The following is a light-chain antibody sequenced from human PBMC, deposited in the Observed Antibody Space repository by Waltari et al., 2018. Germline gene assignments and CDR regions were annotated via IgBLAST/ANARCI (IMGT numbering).Light chain of an antibody. J-gene: IGLJ2*01. CDR1: NIGAKG. CDR2: DDR. CDR3: QVWDSSSDHVI. Sequence: SYVLTQPPSVSVAPGKTAKITCGTNNIGAKGFHWYQPKPGQAPVLVIYDDRDRPSGIPERFSGSNSGDTATLTISRVDAGDEADYYCQVWDSSSDHVIFGGGTKLTVL. V-gene: IGLV3-21*04.